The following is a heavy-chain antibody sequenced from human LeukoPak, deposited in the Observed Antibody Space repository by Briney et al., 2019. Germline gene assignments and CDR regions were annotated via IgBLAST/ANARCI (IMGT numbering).Heavy chain of an antibody. CDR3: ARGAYDIFTGYYANWFDP. V-gene: IGHV4-4*02. D-gene: IGHD3-9*01. CDR1: GGSISSSNW. J-gene: IGHJ5*02. CDR2: IYHSGST. Sequence: SETLSLTCAVSGGSISSSNWWSWVRQPPGKGLEWIGEIYHSGSTNYNPSLKSRVTISVDKSKNQFSLKLSSVTAADTAVYYCARGAYDIFTGYYANWFDPWGQGTLVTVSS.